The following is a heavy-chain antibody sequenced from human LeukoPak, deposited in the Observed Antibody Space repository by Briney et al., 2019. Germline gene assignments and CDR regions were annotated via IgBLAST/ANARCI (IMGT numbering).Heavy chain of an antibody. Sequence: SETQSLTCTVSGGSISSHYLTWIRQPPGQALEWIGYVHYSGSTKYNPSLRSRVTILLDRSKNQFSLKLSSVTAADTAVYYCARDSAPVRTSWYFDLWGRGTLVTVSS. CDR2: VHYSGST. V-gene: IGHV4-59*11. CDR3: ARDSAPVRTSWYFDL. D-gene: IGHD1-14*01. CDR1: GGSISSHY. J-gene: IGHJ2*01.